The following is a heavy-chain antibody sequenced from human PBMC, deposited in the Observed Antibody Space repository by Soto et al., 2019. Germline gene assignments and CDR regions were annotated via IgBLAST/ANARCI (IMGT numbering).Heavy chain of an antibody. CDR3: ANDGGARWELDDFCVMDV. CDR2: IRWNSGTL. J-gene: IGHJ6*02. V-gene: IGHV3-9*01. CDR1: GFSFDDYA. D-gene: IGHD1-26*01. Sequence: EVQLVESGGGLVQPGRSLRLSCAASGFSFDDYAMHWVRQAPGKGLEWVSGIRWNSGTLCYADSVKGRVTISRDNAKDTLYLQLNSLRAEDTALYYGANDGGARWELDDFCVMDVWGQGTTVTVSS.